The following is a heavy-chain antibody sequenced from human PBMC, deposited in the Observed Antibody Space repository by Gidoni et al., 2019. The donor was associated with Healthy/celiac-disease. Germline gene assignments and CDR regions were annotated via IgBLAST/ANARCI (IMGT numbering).Heavy chain of an antibody. CDR3: ARDLQSPIGGYYYGMDV. V-gene: IGHV4-31*03. CDR2: IYYSGST. D-gene: IGHD4-4*01. CDR1: AGSISSVVYY. Sequence: QVQLQESGPGLVQPSQTLSLTCTVSAGSISSVVYYWSWIRQHPGKGLEWIGYIYYSGSTYYNPSLKSRVTISVDTSKNQFSLKLSSVTAADTAVYYCARDLQSPIGGYYYGMDVWGQGTTVTVSS. J-gene: IGHJ6*02.